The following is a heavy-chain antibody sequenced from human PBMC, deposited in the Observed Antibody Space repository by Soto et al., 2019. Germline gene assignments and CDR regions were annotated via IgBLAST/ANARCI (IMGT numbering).Heavy chain of an antibody. CDR3: ARRVAVAGGDWFDP. D-gene: IGHD6-19*01. J-gene: IGHJ5*02. V-gene: IGHV5-51*01. CDR1: GSRFSNYW. CDR2: IYPGDSDT. Sequence: PGESLKISCKGSGSRFSNYWIAWVRQMPGKGLEWMGIIYPGDSDTRYSPSFQGQVTISADKSINTVYLQWSGLKASDTAMYYCARRVAVAGGDWFDPWGQGTLVTVS.